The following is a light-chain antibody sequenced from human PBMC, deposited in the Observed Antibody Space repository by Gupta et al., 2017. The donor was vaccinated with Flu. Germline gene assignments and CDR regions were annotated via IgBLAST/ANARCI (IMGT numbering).Light chain of an antibody. CDR2: GNT. CDR1: SSNIGAGYD. J-gene: IGLJ3*02. V-gene: IGLV1-40*01. Sequence: QSVLTQPPSVSGAPGQRVTISCTGRSSNIGAGYDVHWYQQFPGSAPKVLIYGNTNRPSGVPDRFSGSKSVTSASLAITGLQAEDEADYYCQSYDNSLSGSKVFGGGTKLTVL. CDR3: QSYDNSLSGSKV.